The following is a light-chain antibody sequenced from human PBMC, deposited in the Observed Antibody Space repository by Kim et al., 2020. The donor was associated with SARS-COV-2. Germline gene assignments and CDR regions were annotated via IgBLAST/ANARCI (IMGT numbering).Light chain of an antibody. Sequence: EIVLTQSPDFQSVTPKEKVTITCRASQNIGTNLHWYQQRPNQSPKLLIRYASQSFSGVPSRFSGSGSGTDFTLTINSLEAEDVASYYCHQSDSLPLTFGGGTKLEI. CDR2: YAS. CDR1: QNIGTN. V-gene: IGKV6-21*01. CDR3: HQSDSLPLT. J-gene: IGKJ4*01.